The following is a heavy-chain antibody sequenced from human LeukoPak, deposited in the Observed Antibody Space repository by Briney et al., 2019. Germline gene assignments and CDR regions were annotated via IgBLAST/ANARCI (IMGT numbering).Heavy chain of an antibody. Sequence: SGPTLVNPTQTLTLTCTFSGFSLSTRGVGVGWIRQPPGKALEWLALIYWDDDKRYSPSLKSRLTITKDTSKNQLVLTMTNMDPVDTATYHCAHRRGNSGWSEGYFDYWGQGILVTVSS. V-gene: IGHV2-5*02. D-gene: IGHD6-19*01. J-gene: IGHJ4*02. CDR1: GFSLSTRGVG. CDR3: AHRRGNSGWSEGYFDY. CDR2: IYWDDDK.